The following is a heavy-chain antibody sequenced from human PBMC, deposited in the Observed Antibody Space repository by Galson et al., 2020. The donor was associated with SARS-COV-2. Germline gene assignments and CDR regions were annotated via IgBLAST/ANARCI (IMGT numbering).Heavy chain of an antibody. CDR1: GYTFTSYG. D-gene: IGHD6-19*01. V-gene: IGHV1-18*01. CDR3: ARGLGSSGWYGGNWFDP. J-gene: IGHJ5*02. Sequence: ASVKVSCKASGYTFTSYGISWVRQAPGQGLEWMGWNSAYNGNTNYAQKLQGRVTMTTDTSTSTAYMELRSLRSDDTAVYYCARGLGSSGWYGGNWFDPWGQGTLVTVSS. CDR2: NSAYNGNT.